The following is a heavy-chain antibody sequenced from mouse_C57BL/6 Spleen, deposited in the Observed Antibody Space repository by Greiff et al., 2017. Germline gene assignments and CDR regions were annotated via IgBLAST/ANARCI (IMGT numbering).Heavy chain of an antibody. CDR3: ASSYYYGKAMDY. CDR2: ISYDGSN. D-gene: IGHD1-1*01. V-gene: IGHV3-6*01. J-gene: IGHJ4*01. CDR1: GYSITSGYY. Sequence: EVHLVESGPGLVKPSQSLSLTCSVTGYSITSGYYWNWIRQFPGNKLEWMGYISYDGSNNYNPSLKNRISITRDTSKNQFFLKLNSVTTEDTATYYCASSYYYGKAMDYWGQGTSVTVSS.